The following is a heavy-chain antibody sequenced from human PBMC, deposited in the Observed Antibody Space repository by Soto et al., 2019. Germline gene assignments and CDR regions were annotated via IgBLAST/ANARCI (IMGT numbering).Heavy chain of an antibody. CDR2: SSGSGGST. CDR1: GGTFSSCA. D-gene: IGHD2-2*01. V-gene: IGHV3-23*01. CDR3: AKDQGYCSSTSCLPFDY. J-gene: IGHJ4*02. Sequence: GGSLRLSCAASGGTFSSCAMSWVRQAPGKGLEWVSASSGSGGSTYYADSLKGRFTISRDNSKNTLYLQMNSLSAEDTAVYYCAKDQGYCSSTSCLPFDYWGQGTLVTVSS.